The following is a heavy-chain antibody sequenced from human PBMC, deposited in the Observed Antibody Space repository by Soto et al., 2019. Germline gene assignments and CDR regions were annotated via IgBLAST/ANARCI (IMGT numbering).Heavy chain of an antibody. V-gene: IGHV5-51*01. J-gene: IGHJ3*01. D-gene: IGHD3-22*01. CDR2: MYPDDSDI. CDR3: ATAYVYDFENSNYYRDAFDF. CDR1: GYSCVFYW. Sequence: PGEPIRIPGEASGYSCVFYWGGRVRQMHGKGLEWMAIMYPDDSDIRYSPSFEAHVTISADKSTSTAFLQWSSLKASDTAMYYCATAYVYDFENSNYYRDAFDFWGKGTLVTVSS.